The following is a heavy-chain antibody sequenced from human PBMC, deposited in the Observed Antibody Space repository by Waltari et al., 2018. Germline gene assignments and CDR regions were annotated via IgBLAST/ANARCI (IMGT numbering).Heavy chain of an antibody. V-gene: IGHV3-23*01. J-gene: IGHJ4*02. CDR2: ISGSGGST. CDR3: AKDPDGGS. D-gene: IGHD2-15*01. CDR1: GFTFSSYA. Sequence: EVQLLESGGGLVQPGGSLRLSCAASGFTFSSYAMSWVRQAPWKGLKGVSAISGSGGSTYYADSVKGRFTISRDNAKNTLYLQMNSLRAEDTAVYYCAKDPDGGSWGQGTLVTVSS.